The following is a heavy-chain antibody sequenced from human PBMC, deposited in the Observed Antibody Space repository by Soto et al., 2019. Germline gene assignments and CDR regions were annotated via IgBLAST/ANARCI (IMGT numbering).Heavy chain of an antibody. Sequence: QVQLQESGPGLVKPSETLSLTCTVSGGSISHYYWSWIRQPPGKGLEWIGYIYYSGSTKYNPSLKSRVTISVDPSKNQFSLKLSSVTAADTAVYHCARQAAAAFNWLDPWGQGTLVTVSS. D-gene: IGHD6-13*01. CDR1: GGSISHYY. V-gene: IGHV4-59*01. CDR2: IYYSGST. CDR3: ARQAAAAFNWLDP. J-gene: IGHJ5*02.